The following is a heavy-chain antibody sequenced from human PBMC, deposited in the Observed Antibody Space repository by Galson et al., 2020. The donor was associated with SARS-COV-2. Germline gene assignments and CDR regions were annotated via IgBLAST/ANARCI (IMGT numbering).Heavy chain of an antibody. CDR3: ERRSFNILTGYYIGD. V-gene: IGHV4-59*01. CDR1: GDSISNYY. J-gene: IGHJ4*02. D-gene: IGHD3-9*01. CDR2: IYNPGTT. Sequence: SETLSLTCSVSGDSISNYYWTWIRQPPGKALEWIGYIYNPGTTNYNPSLTSRVSISLVTSKKQFFLRLSSVTAADTAVYYCERRSFNILTGYYIGDWSQGALVTVSS.